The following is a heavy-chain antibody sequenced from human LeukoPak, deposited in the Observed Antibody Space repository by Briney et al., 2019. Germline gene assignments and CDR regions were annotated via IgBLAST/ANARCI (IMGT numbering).Heavy chain of an antibody. J-gene: IGHJ6*02. CDR3: ARVKQQLPRWYYGMDV. CDR2: INHSGST. V-gene: IGHV4-34*01. Sequence: SETLSLTCTVSGGSISSYYWSWIRQPPGKGLEWIGEINHSGSTNYNPSLKSRVTISVDTSKNQFSLKLSSVTAADTAVYYCARVKQQLPRWYYGMDVWGQGTTVTVSS. CDR1: GGSISSYY. D-gene: IGHD6-13*01.